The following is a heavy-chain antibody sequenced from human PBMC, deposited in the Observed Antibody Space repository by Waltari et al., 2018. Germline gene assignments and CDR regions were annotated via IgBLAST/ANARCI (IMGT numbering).Heavy chain of an antibody. Sequence: QLQLQESGPGLVKPSETLSLTCTVSGGSISSSSYYWGWIRQPPGKGLEWIGSIYYSGSTYYNPSLKSRVTISVDTSKNQFSLKLSSVTAADTAVYYCARGGGSYYFRVLVYWGQGTLVTVSS. CDR3: ARGGGSYYFRVLVY. V-gene: IGHV4-39*07. CDR2: IYYSGST. D-gene: IGHD1-26*01. J-gene: IGHJ4*02. CDR1: GGSISSSSYY.